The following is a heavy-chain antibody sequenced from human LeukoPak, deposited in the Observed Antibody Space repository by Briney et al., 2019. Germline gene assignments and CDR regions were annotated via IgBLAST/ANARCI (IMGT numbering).Heavy chain of an antibody. CDR2: IIPIFGTA. Sequence: SVKVSCKASGGTFSSYSISWVRQAPGQGLEWMGGIIPIFGTANYAQKFQGRVTITADESTSTAYMELSSLRSEDTAVYYCAGPDYYDSSGYDAFDIWGQGTMVTVSS. CDR3: AGPDYYDSSGYDAFDI. D-gene: IGHD3-22*01. V-gene: IGHV1-69*13. J-gene: IGHJ3*02. CDR1: GGTFSSYS.